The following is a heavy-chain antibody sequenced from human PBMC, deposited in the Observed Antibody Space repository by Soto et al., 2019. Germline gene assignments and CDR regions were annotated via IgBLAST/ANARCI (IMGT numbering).Heavy chain of an antibody. Sequence: SETLSLTCTVSGVSLTGYSWSWIGQSPGKGLEWIGYVYSGGGTNYSPSFMGRVTISVDTTDNQFSLKLNSVTAADTAVYYCAREKTPMSPHYFYYGMDVWGQGTTVTVS. V-gene: IGHV4-59*01. CDR3: AREKTPMSPHYFYYGMDV. J-gene: IGHJ6*02. CDR1: GVSLTGYS. D-gene: IGHD3-9*01. CDR2: VYSGGGT.